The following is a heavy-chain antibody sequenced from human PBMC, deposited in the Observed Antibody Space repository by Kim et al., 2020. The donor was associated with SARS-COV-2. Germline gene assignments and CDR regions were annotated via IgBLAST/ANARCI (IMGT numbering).Heavy chain of an antibody. CDR2: IIPIFGTA. V-gene: IGHV1-69*13. J-gene: IGHJ6*02. CDR3: ARRTHYYGSGSWNQYYYYGMDV. D-gene: IGHD3-10*01. Sequence: SVKVSCKASGGTFSSYAISWVRQAPGQGLEWMGGIIPIFGTANYAQKFQGRVTITADESTSTAYMELSSLRSEDTAVYYCARRTHYYGSGSWNQYYYYGMDVWGQGTTVTVSS. CDR1: GGTFSSYA.